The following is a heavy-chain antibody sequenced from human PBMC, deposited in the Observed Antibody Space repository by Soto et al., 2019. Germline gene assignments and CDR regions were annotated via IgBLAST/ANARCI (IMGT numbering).Heavy chain of an antibody. J-gene: IGHJ4*02. CDR2: IYYSGST. D-gene: IGHD3-10*01. CDR3: ARHYYFGSGSYYTRPFDF. V-gene: IGHV4-39*01. Sequence: PSETLSLTCTVSGGSISSSSYYWGWIRQPPGKGLEWIGSIYYSGSTYYNPSLKSRVTISVDTSKNQFSLKLSSVTAADTAVYYCARHYYFGSGSYYTRPFDFWGKETLVTVPS. CDR1: GGSISSSSYY.